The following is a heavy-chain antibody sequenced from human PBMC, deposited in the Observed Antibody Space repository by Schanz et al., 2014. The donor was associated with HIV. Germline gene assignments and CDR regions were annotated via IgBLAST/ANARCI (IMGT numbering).Heavy chain of an antibody. D-gene: IGHD3-22*01. Sequence: QVQLVESGGGVVQPGRSLRLSCAASGFTFNSYGMHWVRQAPGKGLEWVSVISYDGRNKLYADSVKGRFTISRDNSKNTLYLQVKSLRAEDTAVYYCARDRHYYDSKYLGKGNYYYYYGMDVWGQGTTVTVSS. V-gene: IGHV3-30*03. J-gene: IGHJ6*02. CDR1: GFTFNSYG. CDR2: ISYDGRNK. CDR3: ARDRHYYDSKYLGKGNYYYYYGMDV.